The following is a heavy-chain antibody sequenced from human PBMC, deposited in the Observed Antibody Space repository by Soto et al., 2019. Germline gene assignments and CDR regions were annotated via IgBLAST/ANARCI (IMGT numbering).Heavy chain of an antibody. CDR1: GGSISSSHW. J-gene: IGHJ4*03. V-gene: IGHV4-4*02. CDR3: ARVVLAITRGVCEA. Sequence: QVQLQETGPGLVKPSGTLSLTCAVSGGSISSSHWSTWVRQYPGKGLEYIGEISHSGPSNANPSLKRRNTLSEDKSKNHFSLTLTSVTAADTAVYYCARVVLAITRGVCEAGGQGTRFIVSS. CDR2: ISHSGPS. D-gene: IGHD2-21*01.